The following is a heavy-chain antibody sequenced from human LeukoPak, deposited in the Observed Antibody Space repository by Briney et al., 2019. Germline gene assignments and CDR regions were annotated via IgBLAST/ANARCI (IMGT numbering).Heavy chain of an antibody. CDR1: GGSISSSSYY. CDR2: IYYSGST. Sequence: SETLSLTCTVSGGSISSSSYYWGWIRQPPGKGLEWIGSIYYSGSTYYNPSLKSRVTISVDTSKNQFSLKLSSVTAADTAVYYCARRRYGGSSQHFDYWGQGTLVTVSS. V-gene: IGHV4-39*01. CDR3: ARRRYGGSSQHFDY. J-gene: IGHJ4*02. D-gene: IGHD1-26*01.